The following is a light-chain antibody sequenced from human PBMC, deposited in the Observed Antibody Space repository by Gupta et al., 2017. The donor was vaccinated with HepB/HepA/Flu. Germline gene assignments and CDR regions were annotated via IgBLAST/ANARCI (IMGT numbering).Light chain of an antibody. Sequence: DIVMTQSPDSLSVSLGERATIYCRASQNVLNYLAWFQQKPGQPPNLLINWASTREFGVPDRFSGSGSGTDFTLTISSLQAEDVAVYYCQQYDITPRTFGQGTKVEIK. V-gene: IGKV4-1*01. CDR1: QNVLNY. CDR3: QQYDITPRT. J-gene: IGKJ1*01. CDR2: WAS.